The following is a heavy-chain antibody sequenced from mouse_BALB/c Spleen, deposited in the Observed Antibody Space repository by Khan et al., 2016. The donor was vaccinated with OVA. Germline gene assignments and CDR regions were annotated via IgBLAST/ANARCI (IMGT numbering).Heavy chain of an antibody. CDR3: TRGYYGDPFAY. J-gene: IGHJ3*01. D-gene: IGHD2-13*01. CDR2: ISDGGTYI. V-gene: IGHV5-4*02. CDR1: GFTFSDYY. Sequence: EVELVESGGGLVKPGGSLKLSCAASGFTFSDYYMYWVRQTPEKRLEWVATISDGGTYIYYPANVKGRFTISRDNAKNNLYLQMSSLKSDDTAMYYCTRGYYGDPFAYWGQGTLVTVSA.